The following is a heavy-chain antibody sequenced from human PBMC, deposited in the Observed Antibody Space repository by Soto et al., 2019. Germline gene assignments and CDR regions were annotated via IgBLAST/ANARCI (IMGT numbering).Heavy chain of an antibody. CDR1: GFSLSNXRMG. CDR2: IFSNDEK. CDR3: ARIGTYCSSTSCYGTFDY. Sequence: QVTLKESGPVLVKPTETLTLTCTVSGFSLSNXRMGVSWIRQPPGKALEWLAHIFSNDEKSYSTSLKSRLTISKDTSKSQVVLTMTNMDPVDTATYYGARIGTYCSSTSCYGTFDYWGQGTLVTVSS. V-gene: IGHV2-26*01. J-gene: IGHJ4*02. D-gene: IGHD2-2*01.